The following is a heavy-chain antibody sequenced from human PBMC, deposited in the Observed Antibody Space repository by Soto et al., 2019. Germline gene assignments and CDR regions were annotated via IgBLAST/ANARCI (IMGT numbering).Heavy chain of an antibody. V-gene: IGHV1-69*05. J-gene: IGHJ4*02. CDR1: GGAFSDYA. D-gene: IGHD2-15*01. CDR3: ARTPKKVVVAATYYFDY. Sequence: GASVKVSCKASGGAFSDYAFSWVRQAPGQGLEWLGGIMPIFRAPDYAQKFQGRVTITRDTSASTAYMELSSLRSEDTAVYYCARTPKKVVVAATYYFDYWGQGTLVTVSS. CDR2: IMPIFRAP.